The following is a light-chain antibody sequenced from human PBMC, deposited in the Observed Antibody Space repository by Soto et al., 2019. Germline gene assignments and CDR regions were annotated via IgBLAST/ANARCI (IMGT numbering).Light chain of an antibody. CDR3: QHFGGTTFT. CDR1: QSVSSSY. CDR2: GAS. Sequence: EIVLTQSPGTLSLSPGEGATRSCRASQSVSSSYIAWYQQRPRQTPSLLIYGASTRATGIPDRFSGSGSGTHFTLTISRLEPGDFAVYYCQHFGGTTFTFGQGTRLEIK. V-gene: IGKV3-20*01. J-gene: IGKJ5*01.